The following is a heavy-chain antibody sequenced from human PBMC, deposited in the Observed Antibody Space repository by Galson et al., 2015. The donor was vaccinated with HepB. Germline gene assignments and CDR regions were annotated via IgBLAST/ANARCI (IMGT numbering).Heavy chain of an antibody. CDR2: IGGRGVTT. Sequence: LEWVSIIGGRGVTTFYADPVKGRFTISRDNAKNSLYLQMNSLRAEDTALYYCAKDRIAVAGPADIDYWGQGTLVTVSS. D-gene: IGHD6-19*01. V-gene: IGHV3-43*02. CDR3: AKDRIAVAGPADIDY. J-gene: IGHJ4*02.